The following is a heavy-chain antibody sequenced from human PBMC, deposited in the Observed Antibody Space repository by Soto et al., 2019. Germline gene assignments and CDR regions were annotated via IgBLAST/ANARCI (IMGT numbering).Heavy chain of an antibody. CDR2: IYYSGST. V-gene: IGHV4-59*08. CDR3: ARRWGYTFDY. J-gene: IGHJ4*02. D-gene: IGHD5-12*01. Sequence: QVQLQESGPGLVKPSETLSLTCTVSGGSISSYYWSWIRQPPGKGLEWIGYIYYSGSTNYNPSLKSRVTISVDTSKNQFSLKLSSVTAADTAVYYCARRWGYTFDYWAREPWSPSPQ. CDR1: GGSISSYY.